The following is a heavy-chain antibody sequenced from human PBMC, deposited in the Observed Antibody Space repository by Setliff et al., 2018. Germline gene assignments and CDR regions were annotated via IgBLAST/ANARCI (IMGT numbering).Heavy chain of an antibody. CDR1: GFSFSDYY. Sequence: PGGSLRLSCAASGFSFSDYYMMWIRQAPGKGLEWVANIKEDGSQRNYVDAVRGRFTVSRDNAKNSLYLQMNSLRAEDTAVYYCARDPHFDSWGQGTLVTVSS. CDR2: IKEDGSQR. V-gene: IGHV3-7*01. J-gene: IGHJ4*02. CDR3: ARDPHFDS.